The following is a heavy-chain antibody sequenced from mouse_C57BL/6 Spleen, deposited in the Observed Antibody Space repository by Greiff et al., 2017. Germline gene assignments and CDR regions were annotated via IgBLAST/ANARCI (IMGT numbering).Heavy chain of an antibody. Sequence: QVQLKESGAELVKPGASVKMSCKASGYTFTSYWITWVKQRPGQGLEWIGDIYPGSGSTNYNEKFKSKATLTVDTSSSTAYMQLSSLTSEDSAVYYCGCYYSGSSHPFDYGGQGTTLTVSS. CDR3: GCYYSGSSHPFDY. D-gene: IGHD1-1*01. CDR1: GYTFTSYW. V-gene: IGHV1-55*01. CDR2: IYPGSGST. J-gene: IGHJ2*01.